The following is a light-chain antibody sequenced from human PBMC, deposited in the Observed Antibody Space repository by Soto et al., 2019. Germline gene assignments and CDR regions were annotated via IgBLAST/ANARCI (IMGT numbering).Light chain of an antibody. CDR2: DVS. V-gene: IGLV2-14*01. CDR3: SSYTNSSNHV. Sequence: QSALTQPASVSGSPGQSITISCTGTSSDVGGNNYVSWYQQHPGKDPKLMIYDVSNQPTVGSNRVSGSKSGNTASLTSSGLQDEYEADYCCSSYTNSSNHVFGTGTKVTAL. J-gene: IGLJ1*01. CDR1: SSDVGGNNY.